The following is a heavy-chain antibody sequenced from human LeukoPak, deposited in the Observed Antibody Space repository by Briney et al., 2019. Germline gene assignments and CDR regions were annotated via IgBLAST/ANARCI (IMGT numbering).Heavy chain of an antibody. CDR2: INWNGRNV. Sequence: PGGSLRLSCATSGFTFDDYGMNWVRQAPGKGLEWVSNINWNGRNVDYADSVKGRFTISRDKAKNSVHLQMNSLRAEDTAVYYCARVRKQYYYDDSHHRDASDIWGQGTMVIVSS. CDR3: ARVRKQYYYDDSHHRDASDI. J-gene: IGHJ3*02. V-gene: IGHV3-20*04. D-gene: IGHD3-22*01. CDR1: GFTFDDYG.